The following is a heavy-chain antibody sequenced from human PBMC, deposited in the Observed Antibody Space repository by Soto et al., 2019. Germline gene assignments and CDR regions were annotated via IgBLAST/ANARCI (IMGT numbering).Heavy chain of an antibody. Sequence: SETLSLTCTVSGGSISSYYWSWIRQPPGKGLEWIGYIYYSGSTNYNPSLKSRVTITKDTSKNQVVLSMTNMGPVDTGTFFCAHTNILTGHYSLDSWGQGTLVTVSS. CDR1: GGSISSYY. V-gene: IGHV4-59*01. CDR3: AHTNILTGHYSLDS. J-gene: IGHJ4*02. D-gene: IGHD3-9*01. CDR2: IYYSGST.